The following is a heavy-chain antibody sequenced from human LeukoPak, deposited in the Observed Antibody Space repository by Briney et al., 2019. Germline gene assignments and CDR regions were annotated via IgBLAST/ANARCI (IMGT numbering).Heavy chain of an antibody. CDR2: INPNSGGT. D-gene: IGHD3-22*01. V-gene: IGHV1-2*06. J-gene: IGHJ5*02. CDR3: ARASQPDYYDKSRFDP. Sequence: ASVKVSCKASGYTFTGYYMHWVRQAPGQGLEWMGRINPNSGGTNYAQKFQGRVTVTRDTSISTAYMELSRLRSDDTAVYYCARASQPDYYDKSRFDPWGQGTLVTVSS. CDR1: GYTFTGYY.